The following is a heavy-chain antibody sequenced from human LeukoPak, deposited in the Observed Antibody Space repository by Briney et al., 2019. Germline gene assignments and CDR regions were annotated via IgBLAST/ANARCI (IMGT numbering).Heavy chain of an antibody. J-gene: IGHJ4*02. CDR3: ARGFRSVTTWGYFDY. CDR2: IYSGGGT. Sequence: GGSLRLSCAASGFTVSSNYMSWVRQAPGKGLEWVSLIYSGGGTYYADSVKGRFTISRDNSRNTLSLQMNSLRVDDTAVYYCARGFRSVTTWGYFDYWGQGALVTVSS. CDR1: GFTVSSNY. V-gene: IGHV3-66*01. D-gene: IGHD4-17*01.